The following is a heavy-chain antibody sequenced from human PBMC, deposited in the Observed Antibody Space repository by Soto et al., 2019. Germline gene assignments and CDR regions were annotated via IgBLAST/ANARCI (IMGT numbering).Heavy chain of an antibody. CDR2: MYNSGSA. Sequence: SATLSLTCTVSGGSLSSYYWSWIRQPPGKGLEWVGYMYNSGSANYNPSLKSRVTISVDMSQNQFSLKLTSVTAADTAVYYCARHGAIYSKSWYDFDPWGQGTLVTVSS. J-gene: IGHJ5*02. V-gene: IGHV4-59*08. D-gene: IGHD1-20*01. CDR1: GGSLSSYY. CDR3: ARHGAIYSKSWYDFDP.